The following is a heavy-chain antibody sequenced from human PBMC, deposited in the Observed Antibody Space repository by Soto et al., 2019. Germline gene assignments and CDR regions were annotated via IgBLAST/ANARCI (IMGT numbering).Heavy chain of an antibody. D-gene: IGHD3-22*01. CDR1: GFAFTNFG. CDR2: ISSYGTLK. Sequence: QPWGSLRLSFTASGFAFTNFGIHWVRQAPGKGLEWLASISSYGTLKTHADSVKGRFTISRDNSRNTVYLQMGSLGPEDTALYYCARSTYDTVGYLLGFEYWGQGSLVTVSS. J-gene: IGHJ4*02. V-gene: IGHV3-30*03. CDR3: ARSTYDTVGYLLGFEY.